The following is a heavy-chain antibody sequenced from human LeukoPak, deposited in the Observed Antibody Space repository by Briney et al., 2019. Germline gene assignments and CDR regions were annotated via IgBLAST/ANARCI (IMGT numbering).Heavy chain of an antibody. V-gene: IGHV4-34*01. CDR2: IHHSGRT. Sequence: SETLSLTCAVYGGSFSDYYWSWIRQPPGKGLEWSGEIHHSGRTNYNASLKSRVTISVDTSKNQFSLRLSSVTAADTAVYYCAPRGDIEHSYGYGKWFDPWGQGTRVTVSS. J-gene: IGHJ5*02. CDR1: GGSFSDYY. D-gene: IGHD5-18*01. CDR3: APRGDIEHSYGYGKWFDP.